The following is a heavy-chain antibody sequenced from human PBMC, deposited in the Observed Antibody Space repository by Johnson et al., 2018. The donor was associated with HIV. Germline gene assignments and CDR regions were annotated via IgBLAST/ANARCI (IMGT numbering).Heavy chain of an antibody. J-gene: IGHJ3*02. Sequence: VQLVESGGGLVQPGGSLRLSCAASGFTFDDYGMSWVRQAPGKGLEWVSIIYIGGSTYYADSVKGRFTISRYNSKNTLYLQMNSLRAEDTAVYYCAREGDRSGAGAFDIWGQGTMVTVSS. CDR3: AREGDRSGAGAFDI. CDR1: GFTFDDYG. CDR2: IYIGGST. D-gene: IGHD3-22*01. V-gene: IGHV3-66*01.